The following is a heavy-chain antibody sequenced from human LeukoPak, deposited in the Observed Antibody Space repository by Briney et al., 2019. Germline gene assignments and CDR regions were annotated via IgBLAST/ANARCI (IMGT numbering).Heavy chain of an antibody. CDR2: ISSYNENT. V-gene: IGHV1-18*01. CDR3: ARDPGRFGELTSGDY. J-gene: IGHJ4*02. D-gene: IGHD3-10*01. Sequence: ASVKVSCKASGYTFSNYGISWVRQAPGHGLEWIGWISSYNENTDTAQKFQGRVTMNTDTSTSTAYMELRSLRSDDTAVYYCARDPGRFGELTSGDYWGQGTLVTVCS. CDR1: GYTFSNYG.